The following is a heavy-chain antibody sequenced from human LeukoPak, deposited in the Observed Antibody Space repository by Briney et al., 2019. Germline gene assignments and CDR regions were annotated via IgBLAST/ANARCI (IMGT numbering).Heavy chain of an antibody. V-gene: IGHV1-46*01. CDR2: INPSGGST. CDR3: AAGGAGSRSGYYYFDY. J-gene: IGHJ4*02. Sequence: ASVKVSCKASGYTFTSHYMHWVRQAPGQGLEWMGIINPSGGSTSYAQKLQGRVTMTRDTSTSTVYMELSSLRSEDTAVYYCAAGGAGSRSGYYYFDYWGQGTLVTVSS. D-gene: IGHD3-22*01. CDR1: GYTFTSHY.